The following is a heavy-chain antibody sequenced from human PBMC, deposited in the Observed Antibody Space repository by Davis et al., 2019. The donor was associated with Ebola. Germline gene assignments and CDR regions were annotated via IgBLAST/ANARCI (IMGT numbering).Heavy chain of an antibody. CDR3: ARFPVIITFHYGLDV. CDR2: IYHSGST. CDR1: GGSISSGGYP. D-gene: IGHD3-16*01. J-gene: IGHJ6*02. Sequence: MPSETLSLTCAVSGGSISSGGYPWSCIRQPPGQGLEWIGYIYHSGSTYYNPSLKSRVTISVDTSKNQFSLELSSVTAADTAVYYCARFPVIITFHYGLDVWGQGTTVTVSS. V-gene: IGHV4-30-2*01.